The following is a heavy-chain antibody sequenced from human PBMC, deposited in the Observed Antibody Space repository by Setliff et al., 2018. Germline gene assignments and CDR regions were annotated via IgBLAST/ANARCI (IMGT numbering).Heavy chain of an antibody. V-gene: IGHV4-59*01. CDR1: GASISSDY. CDR3: ARDQYTSGWHGPPESYFDC. D-gene: IGHD6-19*01. J-gene: IGHJ4*01. Sequence: LSLTCTVSGASISSDYWNWIRQPPGKGLEWLGYLFYSGSTKYNPSLGSRITMSVDTSKNQFSLKLSSVTAADTAVYYCARDQYTSGWHGPPESYFDCWGLGILVTVSS. CDR2: LFYSGST.